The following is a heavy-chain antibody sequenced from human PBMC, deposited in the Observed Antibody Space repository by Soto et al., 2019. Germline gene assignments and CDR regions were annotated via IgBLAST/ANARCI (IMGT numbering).Heavy chain of an antibody. Sequence: ESGGGLVKPGGSLTLSCAASGLTFSSYSMNWVRQAPGKGLEWVSSISSSSSYKYYADSVKGRFTISRDNAKNSLYLQMNSLRAEDTAVYYCASGYSYGYFDYWGQGTLVTVSS. CDR1: GLTFSSYS. J-gene: IGHJ4*02. D-gene: IGHD5-18*01. V-gene: IGHV3-21*01. CDR2: ISSSSSYK. CDR3: ASGYSYGYFDY.